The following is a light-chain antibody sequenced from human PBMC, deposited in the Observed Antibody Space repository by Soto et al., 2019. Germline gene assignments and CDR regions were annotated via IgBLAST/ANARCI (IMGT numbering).Light chain of an antibody. CDR2: GNK. J-gene: IGLJ1*01. V-gene: IGLV1-40*01. CDR1: SSNIGAGYD. Sequence: HSLLTQPTSLSGAPGQRVTISCTGSSSNIGAGYDVHWYQQRPGTAPKLLIYGNKNRPSVVPDRFSGSKSGTSASLAITGLQAEDEADYYCQSYDSSLSVSYVFGTGTKV. CDR3: QSYDSSLSVSYV.